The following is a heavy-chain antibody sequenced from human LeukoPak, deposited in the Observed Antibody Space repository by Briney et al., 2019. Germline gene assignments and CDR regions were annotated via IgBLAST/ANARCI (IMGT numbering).Heavy chain of an antibody. D-gene: IGHD6-13*01. Sequence: SETLSLTCAVYGGSFSGYYWSWIRQPPGKGLEWIGEINHSGSTNYNPSLKSRVTISVDTSKNQFSLKLSSVTAADTAVYYCARGGLGSSWSYYYYYYGMDVWGQGTTVTVSS. V-gene: IGHV4-34*01. J-gene: IGHJ6*02. CDR2: INHSGST. CDR1: GGSFSGYY. CDR3: ARGGLGSSWSYYYYYYGMDV.